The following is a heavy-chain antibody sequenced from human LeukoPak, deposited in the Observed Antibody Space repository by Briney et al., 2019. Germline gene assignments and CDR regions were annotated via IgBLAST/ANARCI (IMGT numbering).Heavy chain of an antibody. V-gene: IGHV4-39*07. CDR2: IYSGST. D-gene: IGHD6-19*01. CDR3: AQLVAGTHYHFDY. CDR1: GGSISSSTSGWGWY. J-gene: IGHJ4*02. Sequence: SETLSLTCTVSGGSISSSTSGWGWYWGWIRQPPGKGLEWIGSIYSGSTYYNPSLKGQVTISVDTSKNQFSMNLNSVTAADTAVYYWAQLVAGTHYHFDYWGQGTLVTVSS.